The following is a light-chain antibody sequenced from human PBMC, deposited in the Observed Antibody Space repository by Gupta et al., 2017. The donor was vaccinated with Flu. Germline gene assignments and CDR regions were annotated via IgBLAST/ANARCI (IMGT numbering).Light chain of an antibody. J-gene: IGKJ1*01. CDR2: ATS. CDR3: LHDANVPRA. CDR1: RDVGIF. V-gene: IGKV1-27*01. Sequence: PSSLSAAVGDRVSITCRASRDVGIFLAWFQQKPGKVPQLLIYATSTLQSGVPPRFSGGRSGTDFTLTISSLQPEDFASYFCLHDANVPRAFGQGTKVEVK.